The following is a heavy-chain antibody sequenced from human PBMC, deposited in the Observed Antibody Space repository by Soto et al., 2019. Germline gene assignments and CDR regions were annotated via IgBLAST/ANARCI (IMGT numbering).Heavy chain of an antibody. D-gene: IGHD4-17*01. CDR3: ARVGDGDYIEL. V-gene: IGHV3-30*03. CDR1: GYSFKDYA. J-gene: IGHJ4*02. CDR2: TLHDGRKQ. Sequence: QVQLVESGGGVVQPGGSLRLSCVGTGYSFKDYAMHWVRQTPGKGVEWVAKTLHDGRKQDYTASVKGRFNISRDNSKNALYLQVGSPRGDEPGVYDCARVGDGDYIELWGQGALVSVS.